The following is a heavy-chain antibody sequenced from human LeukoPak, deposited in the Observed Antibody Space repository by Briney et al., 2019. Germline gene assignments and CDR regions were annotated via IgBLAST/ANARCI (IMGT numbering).Heavy chain of an antibody. Sequence: GGSLRLSCAASGFTFSSYAMSWVRQAPGKGLEWVSVISGSGGSTYYADSVKGRFTISRDNSKNTLYLQMNSLRAEDTAVYNCAKPIPGYSSGWYEAVDPWGQGTLVTVSS. J-gene: IGHJ5*02. V-gene: IGHV3-23*01. D-gene: IGHD6-19*01. CDR1: GFTFSSYA. CDR3: AKPIPGYSSGWYEAVDP. CDR2: ISGSGGST.